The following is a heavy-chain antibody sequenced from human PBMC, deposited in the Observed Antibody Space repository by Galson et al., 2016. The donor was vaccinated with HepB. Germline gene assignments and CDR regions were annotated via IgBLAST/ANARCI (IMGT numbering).Heavy chain of an antibody. CDR2: IRSSSNTI. Sequence: SLRLSCAASGFTFSSYSMNWVRQAPGKGLEWVSYIRSSSNTIYYADSVKGRFTISRDNAKNSLSLQMKSLRDEDTAVYYCARGFWFGLGRKYGMDVWGQGTTVTVSS. V-gene: IGHV3-48*02. CDR3: ARGFWFGLGRKYGMDV. D-gene: IGHD3-10*01. J-gene: IGHJ6*02. CDR1: GFTFSSYS.